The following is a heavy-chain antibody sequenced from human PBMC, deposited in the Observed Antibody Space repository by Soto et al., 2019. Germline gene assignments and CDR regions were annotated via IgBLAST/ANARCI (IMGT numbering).Heavy chain of an antibody. Sequence: SQTLSLTCAISGDSVSSNSAAWNWIRQSPSRGLEWLGRTYYRSKWYNDYAVSVKSRITINPDTSKNQFSLQLNSVTPEDTAVYYCARDHRFYDFWSGYYSKDYCYYMDFWGKGTTVTVSS. CDR1: GDSVSSNSAA. CDR2: TYYRSKWYN. V-gene: IGHV6-1*01. J-gene: IGHJ6*03. D-gene: IGHD3-3*01. CDR3: ARDHRFYDFWSGYYSKDYCYYMDF.